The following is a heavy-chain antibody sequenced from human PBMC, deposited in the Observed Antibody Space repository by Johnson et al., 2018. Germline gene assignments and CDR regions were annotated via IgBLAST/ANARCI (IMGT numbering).Heavy chain of an antibody. CDR2: ISSSSSYI. CDR3: ARDRGTITMFRGVRDYYYYGMDV. V-gene: IGHV3-21*01. J-gene: IGHJ6*02. Sequence: VQLVESGGGLVKPGGSLRLSCAASGFTFSNYSMNWVRQAPGKGLEWVSSISSSSSYIYNADSVKGRFTISRDNAKNSLYLQMNSLRAEDTAVYYCARDRGTITMFRGVRDYYYYGMDVWGQGTTVTV. D-gene: IGHD3-10*01. CDR1: GFTFSNYS.